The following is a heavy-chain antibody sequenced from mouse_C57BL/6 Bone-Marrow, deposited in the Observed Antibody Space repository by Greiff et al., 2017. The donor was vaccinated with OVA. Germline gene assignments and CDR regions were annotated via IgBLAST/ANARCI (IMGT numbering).Heavy chain of an antibody. Sequence: EVMLVESGGGLVQPGGSLKLSCAASGFTFSDYGMAWVRQAPRKGPEWVAFISNLAYSIYYADTVTGRFTIYRENAKNTLYLEMSSLRSEDTAMYYCARRGGYFDVWGTGTTVTVSS. J-gene: IGHJ1*03. V-gene: IGHV5-15*04. CDR1: GFTFSDYG. CDR2: ISNLAYSI. CDR3: ARRGGYFDV.